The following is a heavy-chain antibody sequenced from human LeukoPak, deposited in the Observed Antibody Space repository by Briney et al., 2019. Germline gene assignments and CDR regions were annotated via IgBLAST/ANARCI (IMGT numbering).Heavy chain of an antibody. Sequence: ASAKVSCKASGYTFTSYYMHWVRQAPGQGLEWMGWINPNSGGTNYAQKFQGRVTMTRDTSISTAYMELSRLRSDDTAVYYCARFDYGGNSGIDYWGQGTLVTVSS. CDR1: GYTFTSYY. D-gene: IGHD4-23*01. J-gene: IGHJ4*02. CDR3: ARFDYGGNSGIDY. CDR2: INPNSGGT. V-gene: IGHV1-2*02.